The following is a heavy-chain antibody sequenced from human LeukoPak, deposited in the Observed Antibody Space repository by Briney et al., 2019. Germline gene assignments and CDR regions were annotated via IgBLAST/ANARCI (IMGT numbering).Heavy chain of an antibody. CDR3: ACSLWQWVVQDGFDC. CDR2: IRTEANTGTP. V-gene: IGHV3-49*04. D-gene: IGHD6-19*01. J-gene: IGHJ3*01. CDR1: GFTFGDYA. Sequence: PGGSLRLSCTASGFTFGDYAMSWVRKAPGKGLEWVGLIRTEANTGTPEYAASVKGRFTISRDDSKSTSHLQMNNLKAEDTGVYYSACSLWQWVVQDGFDCWGQGTMVTVSS.